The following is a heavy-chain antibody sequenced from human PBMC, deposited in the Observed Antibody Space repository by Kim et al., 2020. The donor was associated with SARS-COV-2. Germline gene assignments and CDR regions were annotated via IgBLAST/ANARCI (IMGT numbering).Heavy chain of an antibody. V-gene: IGHV1-69*01. D-gene: IGHD3-22*01. CDR3: ASAMIVVVGSDFDI. J-gene: IGHJ3*02. Sequence: AQKFEGRVTITADGSTSTAYMELSSLRSEDTAVYYCASAMIVVVGSDFDIWGQGTMVTVSS.